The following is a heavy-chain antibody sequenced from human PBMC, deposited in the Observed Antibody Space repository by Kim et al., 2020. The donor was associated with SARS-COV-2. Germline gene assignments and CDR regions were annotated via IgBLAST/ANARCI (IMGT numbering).Heavy chain of an antibody. CDR1: GASITNTTYY. D-gene: IGHD1-26*01. CDR2: IYYSGTT. V-gene: IGHV4-39*01. J-gene: IGHJ4*01. Sequence: SETLSLTCAVSGASITNTTYYWGWIRQPPGRGLEWIGSIYYSGTTYYNPSLKSRVSISVDASKNQFSLNLSSVTAADTAVYYCARHSSLARWLGPDLWG. CDR3: ARHSSLARWLGPDL.